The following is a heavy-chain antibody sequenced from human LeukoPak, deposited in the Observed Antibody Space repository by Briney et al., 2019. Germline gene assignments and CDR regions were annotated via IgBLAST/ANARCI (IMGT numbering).Heavy chain of an antibody. CDR3: ARGRYYYDSSGYTLGV. J-gene: IGHJ6*04. Sequence: SETLSLTCTVSGGSISSYYWSWIRQPAGKGLEWIGRIYTSGSTNYNPSIKSRVTMSVDTSKNQFSLKLSSVTAADTAVYYCARGRYYYDSSGYTLGVWGKGTTVTVSS. D-gene: IGHD3-22*01. V-gene: IGHV4-4*07. CDR1: GGSISSYY. CDR2: IYTSGST.